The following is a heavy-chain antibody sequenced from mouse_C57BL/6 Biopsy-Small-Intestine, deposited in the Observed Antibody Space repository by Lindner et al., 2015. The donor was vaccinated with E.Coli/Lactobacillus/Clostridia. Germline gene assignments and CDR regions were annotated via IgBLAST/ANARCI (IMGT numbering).Heavy chain of an antibody. Sequence: VQLQESGPEVVKPGASVKISCKASGYSFTGYYMNWVKLSPEKSLEWIGEINPGTGGTTYSQKFKARATLTVDKSSSTAYMQLKSLTSEDSAVYYCARSYDYYDYWGQGTTLTVSS. J-gene: IGHJ2*01. V-gene: IGHV1-42*01. CDR2: INPGTGGT. CDR1: GYSFTGYY. CDR3: ARSYDYYDY. D-gene: IGHD2-3*01.